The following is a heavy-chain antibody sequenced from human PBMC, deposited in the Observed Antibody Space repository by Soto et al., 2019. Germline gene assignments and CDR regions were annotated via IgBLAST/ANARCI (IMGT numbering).Heavy chain of an antibody. Sequence: GESLKISCKGSGYRFTNYWIGWVRQMPGKGLEWMGLISPGDSGTRLSPSFQGQVTISADKSISTAYLQWSSLKASDTAMYYCARHPSPDYYGSGMRYYYYYGMDVWGQGTTVTVSS. CDR3: ARHPSPDYYGSGMRYYYYYGMDV. J-gene: IGHJ6*02. V-gene: IGHV5-51*01. CDR2: ISPGDSGT. CDR1: GYRFTNYW. D-gene: IGHD3-10*01.